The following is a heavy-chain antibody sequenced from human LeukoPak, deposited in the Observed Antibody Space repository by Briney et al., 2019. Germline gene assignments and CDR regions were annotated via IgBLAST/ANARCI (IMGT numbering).Heavy chain of an antibody. V-gene: IGHV4-30-4*01. CDR2: IYYNGRT. CDR3: AGTYYHILTGYYYFDY. J-gene: IGHJ4*02. CDR1: GSSISSGEYY. D-gene: IGHD3-9*01. Sequence: SETLSLTCTVSGSSISSGEYYWSWIRQPPGKGLEWIGYIYYNGRTYYNPSLKSRVTISVDTSKNKSNLRLNSVTAADTAVFYCAGTYYHILTGYYYFDYWGQGTLVTVA.